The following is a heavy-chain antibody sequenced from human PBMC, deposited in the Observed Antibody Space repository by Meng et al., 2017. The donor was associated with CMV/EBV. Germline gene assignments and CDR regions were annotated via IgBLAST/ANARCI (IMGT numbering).Heavy chain of an antibody. D-gene: IGHD3-10*01. V-gene: IGHV1-2*02. CDR2: INPNSGGT. J-gene: IGHJ4*02. CDR3: ARDASPAGWFGELLYYFDY. CDR1: GYTFTGYY. Sequence: ASVKVSCKASGYTFTGYYMHWVRQAPGQGLEWMGWINPNSGGTNYAKKFQGRVTMTRDTSISTAYMELSRLRSDDTAVYYCARDASPAGWFGELLYYFDYWGQGTLVTVSS.